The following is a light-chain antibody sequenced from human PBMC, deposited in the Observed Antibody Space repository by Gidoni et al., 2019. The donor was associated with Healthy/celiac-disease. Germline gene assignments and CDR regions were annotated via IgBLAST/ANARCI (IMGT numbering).Light chain of an antibody. J-gene: IGLJ3*02. CDR3: QSYDSSLSGV. CDR2: GNS. CDR1: SSNIGAGYD. Sequence: QSVLTPLPSVSCAPCHRVTISCTGCSSNIGAGYDVHWYQQLPGTAPKLLIYGNSNRPSGVPDRFSGSKSGTSASLAITGLQAEDEADYYCQSYDSSLSGVFGGGTKLTVL. V-gene: IGLV1-40*01.